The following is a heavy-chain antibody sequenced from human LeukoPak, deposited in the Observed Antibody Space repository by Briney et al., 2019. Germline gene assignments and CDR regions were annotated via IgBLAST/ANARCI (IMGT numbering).Heavy chain of an antibody. Sequence: SETLSLTCAVYGGSFSGYYWSWIRQPPGKGLEWIGEINHSGSINYNPSLKSRVTISVDTSKNQFSLKLSSVTAADTAVYYCARGLPDSGGYAYYFDYWGQGTLVTVSS. CDR2: INHSGSI. V-gene: IGHV4-34*01. CDR1: GGSFSGYY. J-gene: IGHJ4*02. D-gene: IGHD3-22*01. CDR3: ARGLPDSGGYAYYFDY.